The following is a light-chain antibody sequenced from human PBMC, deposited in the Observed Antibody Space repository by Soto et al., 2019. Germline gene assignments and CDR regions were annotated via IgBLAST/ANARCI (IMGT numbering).Light chain of an antibody. J-gene: IGLJ2*01. CDR2: EVT. CDR3: SSYAGSLVV. Sequence: QSALTQPASVSGSPGQSIAISCTGTSSDVGSYNHVSWYQQYPGKAPKLMIYEVTNRPSGVSNRFSGSKSGSTASLTISGLQAEDEAEYYCSSYAGSLVVFGGGTKVTVL. CDR1: SSDVGSYNH. V-gene: IGLV2-14*01.